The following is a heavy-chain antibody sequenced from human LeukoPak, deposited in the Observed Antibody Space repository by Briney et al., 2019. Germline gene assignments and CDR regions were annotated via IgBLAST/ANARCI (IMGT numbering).Heavy chain of an antibody. D-gene: IGHD6-19*01. CDR3: ARDFPRQWLDSSYFYYYMDV. Sequence: GGSLRLSCVVSGFTVSSNYVSWVRQAPGKGLEWVSVMYSAGFTYYADSVKGRFTISRDNSKNTLNLQMNSLRAEDTAVYYCARDFPRQWLDSSYFYYYMDVWGKGTTVTVSS. CDR2: MYSAGFT. CDR1: GFTVSSNY. J-gene: IGHJ6*03. V-gene: IGHV3-53*01.